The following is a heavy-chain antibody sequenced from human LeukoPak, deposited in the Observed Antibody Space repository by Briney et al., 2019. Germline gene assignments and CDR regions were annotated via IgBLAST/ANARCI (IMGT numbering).Heavy chain of an antibody. V-gene: IGHV4-39*01. Sequence: SETLSLTCTVSGGSISSSSYYWGWIRQPPGKGLEWIGSIYYSGSTYYNPSLKSRVTISVDTSKNQFSLKLSSVTAADTAVYYCASNDHYYGSGSYYNGDYWVQGTLVTVSS. CDR1: GGSISSSSYY. J-gene: IGHJ4*02. CDR2: IYYSGST. D-gene: IGHD3-10*01. CDR3: ASNDHYYGSGSYYNGDY.